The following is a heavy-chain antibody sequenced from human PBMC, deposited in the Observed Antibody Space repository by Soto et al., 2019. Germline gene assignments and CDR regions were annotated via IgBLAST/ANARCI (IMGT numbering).Heavy chain of an antibody. J-gene: IGHJ5*02. D-gene: IGHD2-15*01. CDR1: GGSISSGDYY. CDR2: IYYSGST. Sequence: QVQLQESGPGLVKPSQTLSLTCTVSGGSISSGDYYWSWIRQPPGKGLEGIGYIYYSGSTYYNPSLRSRITISVYTSKNQFSLKLSAVTDADTAVYDCARDAVAATDDNWFDPWGQGTLVTVSS. CDR3: ARDAVAATDDNWFDP. V-gene: IGHV4-30-4*01.